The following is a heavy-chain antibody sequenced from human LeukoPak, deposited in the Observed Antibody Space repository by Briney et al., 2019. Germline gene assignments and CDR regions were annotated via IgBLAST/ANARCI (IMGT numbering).Heavy chain of an antibody. CDR1: GYTFTSYD. V-gene: IGHV1-8*01. CDR2: MKLNSGNT. J-gene: IGHJ3*02. CDR3: ARPQLYDYVWGSYRSSFAFDI. Sequence: GASVKVSCKASGYTFTSYDINWVRQAPGQGLEWMGWMKLNSGNTGYAQKSQGRVTMTRNTSISTAYMELSSLRSEDTAVYYCARPQLYDYVWGSYRSSFAFDIWGQGTMVTVSS. D-gene: IGHD3-16*02.